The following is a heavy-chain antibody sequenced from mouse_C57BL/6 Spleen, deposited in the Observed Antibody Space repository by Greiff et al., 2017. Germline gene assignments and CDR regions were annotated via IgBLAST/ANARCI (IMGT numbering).Heavy chain of an antibody. D-gene: IGHD1-1*01. CDR1: GYTFTDYY. CDR2: IFPGSGST. CDR3: ARSGPHYYGSSEYAMDY. J-gene: IGHJ4*01. Sequence: QVQLKQSGPELVKPGASVKISCKASGYTFTDYYINWVKQRPGQGLEWIGWIFPGSGSTYYTAKFKGKATLTVDKSSSTAYMLLSSLTSEDSAVYFCARSGPHYYGSSEYAMDYWGQGTSVTVSS. V-gene: IGHV1-75*01.